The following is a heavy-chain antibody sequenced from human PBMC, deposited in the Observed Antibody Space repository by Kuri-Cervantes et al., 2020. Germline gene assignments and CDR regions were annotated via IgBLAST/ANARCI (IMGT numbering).Heavy chain of an antibody. V-gene: IGHV3-9*01. D-gene: IGHD5-18*01. CDR3: ARDRGYSTFDY. J-gene: IGHJ4*02. CDR2: ISWNSGSI. Sequence: SLKISCAASGFTFDDYAMHWVRQAPGKGLEWVSGISWNSGSIGYADSVKGRFTISRDNAKNSLYLQMNSLRAEDTAVYYCARDRGYSTFDYWGQGILVTVSS. CDR1: GFTFDDYA.